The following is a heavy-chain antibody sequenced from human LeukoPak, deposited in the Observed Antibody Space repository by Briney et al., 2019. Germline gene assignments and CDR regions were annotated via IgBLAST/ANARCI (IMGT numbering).Heavy chain of an antibody. V-gene: IGHV3-15*01. CDR2: IKSKTDGGTT. J-gene: IGHJ4*02. CDR1: GFTFSNAW. Sequence: GGSLGLSCAASGFTFSNAWMSWVRQAPGKGLEWVGRIKSKTDGGTTDYAAPVKGRFTISRDDSKNTLYLQMNSLKTEDTAVYYCTTLYSYGFFDYWGQGTLVTVSS. CDR3: TTLYSYGFFDY. D-gene: IGHD5-18*01.